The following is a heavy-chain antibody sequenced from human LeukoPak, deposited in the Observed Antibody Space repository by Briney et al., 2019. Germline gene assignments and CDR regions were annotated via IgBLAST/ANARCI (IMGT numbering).Heavy chain of an antibody. D-gene: IGHD5-12*01. CDR2: ISYDGSNK. CDR3: AKGKRGYSGYGTDF. J-gene: IGHJ4*02. V-gene: IGHV3-30*18. Sequence: GGSLRLSCAASGFTFSSYGMHWVRQAPGKGLEWVAVISYDGSNKYYADSVKGRFTISRDNSKNTLYLQMNSLRAEDTAVYYCAKGKRGYSGYGTDFWGQGTLVTVSS. CDR1: GFTFSSYG.